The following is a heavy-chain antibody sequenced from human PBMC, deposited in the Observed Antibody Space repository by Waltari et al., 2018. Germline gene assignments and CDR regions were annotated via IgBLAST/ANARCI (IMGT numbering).Heavy chain of an antibody. CDR1: GFTLRRDR. Sequence: EVQLVESGGGFVQPGGSLRLSYAAHGFTLRRDRMYWVRQAPGKGLVWVSRINSDESSTSYADSVKGRFTISRDNAKNTLYLQMNSLRAEDTAVYYCARSRDRGPSGPGYWGQGTLVTVSS. J-gene: IGHJ4*02. V-gene: IGHV3-74*01. CDR3: ARSRDRGPSGPGY. D-gene: IGHD3-10*01. CDR2: INSDESST.